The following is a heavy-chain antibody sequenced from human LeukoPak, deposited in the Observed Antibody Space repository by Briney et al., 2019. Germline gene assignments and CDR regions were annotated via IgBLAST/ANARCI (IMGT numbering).Heavy chain of an antibody. CDR3: EGDRSDILTGYYRGPLGG. D-gene: IGHD3-9*01. CDR2: FYYTGST. CDR1: GGSFSGYY. V-gene: IGHV4-39*01. Sequence: SETLSLTCAVYGGSFSGYYWGWIRQPPGKGLEWIGSFYYTGSTFYSPSLKSRVTISVDTSKNQFSLKLSSVTAADTAVYYCEGDRSDILTGYYRGPLGGWGQGTLVTVSS. J-gene: IGHJ4*02.